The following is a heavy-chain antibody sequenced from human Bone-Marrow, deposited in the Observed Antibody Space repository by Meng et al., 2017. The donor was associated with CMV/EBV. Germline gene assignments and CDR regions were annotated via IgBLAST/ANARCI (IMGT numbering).Heavy chain of an antibody. CDR3: AREVASGIFGVDY. CDR2: ISSSGSTI. V-gene: IGHV3-11*04. CDR1: GFTFSDYY. Sequence: ASGFTFSDYYMSWIRQAPGKGLEWVSYISSSGSTIYYADSVKGRFTISRDNAKNSLYLQMNSLRAEDTAVYYCAREVASGIFGVDYWGQGTLVTVSS. D-gene: IGHD3-3*02. J-gene: IGHJ4*02.